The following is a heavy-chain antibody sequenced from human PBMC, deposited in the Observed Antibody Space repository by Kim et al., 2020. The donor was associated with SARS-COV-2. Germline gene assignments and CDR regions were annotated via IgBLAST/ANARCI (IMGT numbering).Heavy chain of an antibody. CDR3: AKDRSRDWGYTHYGMDV. CDR1: GFIFNNYA. J-gene: IGHJ6*02. Sequence: GGSLRLSCAVSGFIFNNYAIHWVRQTPGKGLEWVALISYDGNNKYYADSVKGRFTISRDNSRNTLFLQMNSLRAEDTAVYFCAKDRSRDWGYTHYGMDVWGQGTTVTVSS. CDR2: ISYDGNNK. D-gene: IGHD7-27*01. V-gene: IGHV3-30*18.